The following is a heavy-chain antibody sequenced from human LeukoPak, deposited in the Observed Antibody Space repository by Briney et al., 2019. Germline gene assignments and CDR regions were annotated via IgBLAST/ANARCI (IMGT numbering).Heavy chain of an antibody. CDR3: VKDRYQSSGYRALDH. CDR2: ISHNGGRP. Sequence: GGSMRLSCAASGFTFSNYAMRWVRQAPGKGLEWVSDISHNGGRPYYADSVKGRFTISRDNSKNTLYLHVNNLRAEDTAVYYCVKDRYQSSGYRALDHWGQGTLVTVSS. J-gene: IGHJ4*02. V-gene: IGHV3-23*01. CDR1: GFTFSNYA. D-gene: IGHD3-22*01.